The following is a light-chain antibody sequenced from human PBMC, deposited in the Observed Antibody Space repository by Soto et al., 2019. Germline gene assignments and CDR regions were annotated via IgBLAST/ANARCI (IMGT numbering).Light chain of an antibody. Sequence: DIQMTQSPPSLSASVGDRVTITCRASQSISSYLNWYQQKPGKAPNLLIYAASSLQSVVPSRFSGSGSGTDFTLTISSLQPEDFATYYCQQSYNTPWTFGQGTRVEIK. CDR2: AAS. CDR1: QSISSY. J-gene: IGKJ1*01. CDR3: QQSYNTPWT. V-gene: IGKV1-39*01.